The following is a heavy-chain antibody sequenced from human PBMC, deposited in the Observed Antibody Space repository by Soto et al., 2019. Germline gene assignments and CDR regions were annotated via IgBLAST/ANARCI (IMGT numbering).Heavy chain of an antibody. CDR2: ISFDGTKK. Sequence: PGGSLRLSCAASGFTFNIYALHWVRQAPGKGLEWVAVISFDGTKKYYSDSVKGRFTISRDNLKNTLYLQMNNLRVEDAALYLCAREDDYGYRYINYGLDVRGQGSTFT. V-gene: IGHV3-30-3*01. CDR1: GFTFNIYA. D-gene: IGHD4-17*01. J-gene: IGHJ6*02. CDR3: AREDDYGYRYINYGLDV.